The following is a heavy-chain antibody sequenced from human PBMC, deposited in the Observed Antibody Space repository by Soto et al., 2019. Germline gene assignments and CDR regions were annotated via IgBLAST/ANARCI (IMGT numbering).Heavy chain of an antibody. CDR3: ARYGGTAIWYFDI. Sequence: QVRLQQWGAGLLKPSETLSLTCAVYGASFTGYYWTWLRQPPGKGLEWIGEVSHSGTTKYNPSLNSRVPISPDTSKSQFSLELTSVTAADTAVYYCARYGGTAIWYFDIWGRGTSVSVSS. CDR2: VSHSGTT. V-gene: IGHV4-34*01. D-gene: IGHD2-15*01. CDR1: GASFTGYY. J-gene: IGHJ2*01.